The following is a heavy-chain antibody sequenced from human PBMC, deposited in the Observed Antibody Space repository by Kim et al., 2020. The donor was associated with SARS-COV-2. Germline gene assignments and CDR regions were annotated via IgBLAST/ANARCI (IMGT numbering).Heavy chain of an antibody. CDR2: IGTAGDT. D-gene: IGHD6-13*01. CDR1: GFTFSSYD. Sequence: GGSLRLSCAASGFTFSSYDMHWVRQATGKGLEWVSAIGTAGDTYYPGSVKGRFTISRENAKNSLYLQMNSLRAGDTAVYYCARGSSSSWYGGYYYYYGMDVWGQGTTVTVSS. CDR3: ARGSSSSWYGGYYYYYGMDV. J-gene: IGHJ6*02. V-gene: IGHV3-13*04.